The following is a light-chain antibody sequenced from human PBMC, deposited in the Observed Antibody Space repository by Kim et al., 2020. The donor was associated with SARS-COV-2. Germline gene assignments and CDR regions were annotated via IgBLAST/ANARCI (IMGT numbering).Light chain of an antibody. CDR1: NSNSGSNK. V-gene: IGLV1-44*01. J-gene: IGLJ1*01. CDR3: VAWDDSLNGYV. CDR2: SNS. Sequence: GQWVTISCAGTNSNSGSNKANWYQQLPGSAPKLLIHSNSHRPSGVPDRFFGSESGTSASLDISGLQPEDEAHYYCVAWDDSLNGYVFGTGTKVTVL.